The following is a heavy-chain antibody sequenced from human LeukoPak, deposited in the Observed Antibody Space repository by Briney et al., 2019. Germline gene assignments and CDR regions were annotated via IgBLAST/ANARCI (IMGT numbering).Heavy chain of an antibody. V-gene: IGHV3-23*01. Sequence: GGSLRLACTASGFTFSAYAMMWVRQAPGKGPEWVSAIRGGGGSAFYADSVRGRFTISRDNSKYTLFLQMNSLRAEDTAVYYCARDPNGDYIGAFDMWGPGTMVTVSS. CDR3: ARDPNGDYIGAFDM. D-gene: IGHD4-17*01. CDR2: IRGGGGSA. J-gene: IGHJ3*02. CDR1: GFTFSAYA.